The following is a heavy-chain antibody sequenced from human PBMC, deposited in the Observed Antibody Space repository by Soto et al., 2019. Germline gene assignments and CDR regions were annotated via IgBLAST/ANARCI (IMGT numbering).Heavy chain of an antibody. CDR2: ISAYNGNT. D-gene: IGHD3-22*01. CDR1: GYTFTSYG. Sequence: ASVKVSCKASGYTFTSYGISWVRQAPGQGLEWMGWISAYNGNTNYAQKLQGRVTMTTDTSTSTAYMELRSLRSDDTAVYYCARAVPRYYYDSSGYTYYFDYWGQGTLVTVSS. V-gene: IGHV1-18*01. J-gene: IGHJ4*02. CDR3: ARAVPRYYYDSSGYTYYFDY.